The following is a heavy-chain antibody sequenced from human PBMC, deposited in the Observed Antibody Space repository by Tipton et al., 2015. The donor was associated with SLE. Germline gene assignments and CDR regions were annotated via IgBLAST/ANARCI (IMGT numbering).Heavy chain of an antibody. D-gene: IGHD5-12*01. CDR3: AKEGAGGYDYYYYYGMDV. Sequence: SLRLSCAASGFTFSSYGMHWVRQAPGKGLEWVAVISYDGSNKYYADSVKGRFTISRDNSKNTLYLQMNSLRAEDTAVYYCAKEGAGGYDYYYYYGMDVWGQGTTVTVSS. CDR1: GFTFSSYG. V-gene: IGHV3-30*18. CDR2: ISYDGSNK. J-gene: IGHJ6*02.